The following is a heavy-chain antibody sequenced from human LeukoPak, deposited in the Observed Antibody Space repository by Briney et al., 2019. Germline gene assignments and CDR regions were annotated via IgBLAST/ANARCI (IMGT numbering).Heavy chain of an antibody. D-gene: IGHD3-10*01. CDR1: GGSISPYF. CDR3: AKDDYRGVTNLDP. J-gene: IGHJ5*02. CDR2: ISYTGST. V-gene: IGHV4-59*01. Sequence: PSETLSLTCTVSGGSISPYFWSWMRQPPGKGLEWIGYISYTGSTNYNPALKSHVTITVATSKNLFSLQLTSVTAADTAVYYWAKDDYRGVTNLDPWGQGTLVTVSS.